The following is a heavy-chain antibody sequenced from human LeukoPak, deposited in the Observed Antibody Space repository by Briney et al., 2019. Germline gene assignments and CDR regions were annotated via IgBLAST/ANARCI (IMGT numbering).Heavy chain of an antibody. CDR3: ARGALGYSYGYYYLDF. CDR2: ISSSGSTI. CDR1: GFTFSSYE. J-gene: IGHJ4*02. Sequence: PGGSLRLSCAASGFTFSSYEMNWVSQDPGKGLEWVSYISSSGSTIYYADSVKGRFTISRDNAKNSLYLQMNSLRAEDTAVYYCARGALGYSYGYYYLDFWGQGTLVSVSS. D-gene: IGHD5-18*01. V-gene: IGHV3-48*03.